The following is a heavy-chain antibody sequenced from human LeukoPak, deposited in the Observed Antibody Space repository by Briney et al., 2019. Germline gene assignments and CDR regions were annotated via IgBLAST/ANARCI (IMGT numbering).Heavy chain of an antibody. Sequence: PSESLSLTCTVSGGSISSYYWSWIRQPPGKGQKWIGNIYYSGNTYYNASLKSRGTISVDTSKNQFSLKLNSVTAADTAVYFCARQVVAVAGTGYFDYWGQGTLVTVSS. J-gene: IGHJ4*02. CDR3: ARQVVAVAGTGYFDY. V-gene: IGHV4-39*01. D-gene: IGHD6-19*01. CDR2: IYYSGNT. CDR1: GGSISSYY.